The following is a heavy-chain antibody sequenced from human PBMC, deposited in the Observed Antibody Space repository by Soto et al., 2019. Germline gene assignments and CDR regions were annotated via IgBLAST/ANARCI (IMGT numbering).Heavy chain of an antibody. CDR1: GGSISSSSYY. J-gene: IGHJ5*02. V-gene: IGHV4-39*01. D-gene: IGHD4-17*01. Sequence: SETLSLTCTVSGGSISSSSYYWGWIRQPPGKGLEWIGSIYYSGSTYYNPSLKSRVTISVDTSKNQFSLKLSSVTAADTAVYYCARRDYEGWFDPWGQGTLVTVSS. CDR2: IYYSGST. CDR3: ARRDYEGWFDP.